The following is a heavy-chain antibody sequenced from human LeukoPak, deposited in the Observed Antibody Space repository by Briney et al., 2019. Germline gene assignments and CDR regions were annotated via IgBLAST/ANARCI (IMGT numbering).Heavy chain of an antibody. CDR3: VGGHGSGNYYVGYFDY. Sequence: PGGSLRLSCAASGFTFSNYAMHWVRQAPGKGLEWVAVISYDGSNKYYADSVKGRFTISRDNSKNTLYLQMSSLRADDTAVYYCVGGHGSGNYYVGYFDYWGQGTLVTVSS. V-gene: IGHV3-30*14. D-gene: IGHD3-10*01. J-gene: IGHJ4*02. CDR2: ISYDGSNK. CDR1: GFTFSNYA.